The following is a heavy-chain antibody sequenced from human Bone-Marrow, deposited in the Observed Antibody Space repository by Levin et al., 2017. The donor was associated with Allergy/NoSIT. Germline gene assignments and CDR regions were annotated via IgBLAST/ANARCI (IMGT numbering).Heavy chain of an antibody. J-gene: IGHJ1*01. V-gene: IGHV1-18*01. Sequence: PVASVKVSCKTSGYTFTNYGISWVRQAPGRGFEWMGWISAYNANTHYAQKLQGRVTMTTDTSSGTAYMELTNLKSDDTAVYYCARASMTSAGGVHSGWGQGTLVTVSS. D-gene: IGHD4-17*01. CDR2: ISAYNANT. CDR1: GYTFTNYG. CDR3: ARASMTSAGGVHSG.